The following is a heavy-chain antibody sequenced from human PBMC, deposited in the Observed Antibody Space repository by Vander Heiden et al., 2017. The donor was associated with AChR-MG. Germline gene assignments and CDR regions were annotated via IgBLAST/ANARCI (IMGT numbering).Heavy chain of an antibody. Sequence: QVQLQESGPGLVKPSETLSLTCTVPSGSIRSYYLSWIRWPPGKGLEWIGYIYYSGSTNDNPSLKSRVTISVDTSKNQFSLRMRSVTAADTAVYYCAGRNYYYMDVWGKGTTVTVSS. CDR2: IYYSGST. J-gene: IGHJ6*03. CDR1: SGSIRSYY. CDR3: AGRNYYYMDV. V-gene: IGHV4-59*01.